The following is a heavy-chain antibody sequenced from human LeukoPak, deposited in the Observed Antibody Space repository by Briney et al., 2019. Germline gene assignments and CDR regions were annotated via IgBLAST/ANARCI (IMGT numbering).Heavy chain of an antibody. CDR1: GYTFTGYY. D-gene: IGHD3-10*01. CDR3: ARAWGSGSSAPYYYYGMDV. J-gene: IGHJ6*02. V-gene: IGHV1-2*04. Sequence: ASVKVSCKAPGYTFTGYYMHWVRQAPGQGLEWMGWINPNSGGTNYAQKFQGWVTMTRDTSISTAYMELSRLRSDDTAVYYCARAWGSGSSAPYYYYGMDVWGQGTTVTVSS. CDR2: INPNSGGT.